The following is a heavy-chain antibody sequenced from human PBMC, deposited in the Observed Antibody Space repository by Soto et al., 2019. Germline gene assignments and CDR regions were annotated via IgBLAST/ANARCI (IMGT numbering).Heavy chain of an antibody. V-gene: IGHV3-30*18. CDR3: AKGAQYYDILTGHY. D-gene: IGHD3-9*01. J-gene: IGHJ4*02. Sequence: QVQLVESGGGVVQPGRSLRLSCAASGFTFSTNGMHWVRQAPGQGLEWVAIISYDGTKKYYGDSVKGRLTISRDNSKNTLYLQMNSLRAEDTAVYYCAKGAQYYDILTGHYWGQGTLVTVSS. CDR2: ISYDGTKK. CDR1: GFTFSTNG.